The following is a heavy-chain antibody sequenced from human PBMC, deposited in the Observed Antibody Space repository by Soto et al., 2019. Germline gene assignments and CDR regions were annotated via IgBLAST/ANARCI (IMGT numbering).Heavy chain of an antibody. J-gene: IGHJ3*01. CDR2: ITPYNGNT. CDR1: NYPFCAFG. CDR3: ARISAGRTEFDV. V-gene: IGHV1-18*01. D-gene: IGHD2-21*02. Sequence: QVQLVQSGAEVKNPGASVKVSCQASNYPFCAFGITWVRQAPGQGLEWMGWITPYNGNTHYAEKFQDRVTMTADKSTTTAYMEVSRRTSDETAVYCCARISAGRTEFDVWGQGTVVTVSS.